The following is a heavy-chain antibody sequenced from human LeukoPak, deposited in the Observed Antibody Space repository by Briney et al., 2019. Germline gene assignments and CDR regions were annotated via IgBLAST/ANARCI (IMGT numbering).Heavy chain of an antibody. CDR2: IWYGGSNK. CDR3: AKDGGVAGTQAFDI. CDR1: GFTFSSYG. Sequence: PGRSLRLSCAASGFTFSSYGMHWVRQAPGKGLEWVAVIWYGGSNKYYADSVKGRFTISRDNSKNTLYLQMNSLRAEDTAVYYCAKDGGVAGTQAFDIWGQGTMVTVSS. V-gene: IGHV3-33*06. D-gene: IGHD6-19*01. J-gene: IGHJ3*02.